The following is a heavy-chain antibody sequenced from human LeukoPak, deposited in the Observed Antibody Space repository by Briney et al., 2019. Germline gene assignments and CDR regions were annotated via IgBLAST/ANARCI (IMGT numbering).Heavy chain of an antibody. D-gene: IGHD3-16*01. V-gene: IGHV3-30*18. Sequence: PGRSLRLSCAASGFTFSSYGMHWVRQAPGKGLEWVAVISYDGSNKYYADSVKGRFTISRDNSKNTLYLQMSSLRAEDTAVYYCAKTMTGYVWGSPNYWGQGTLVTVSS. J-gene: IGHJ4*02. CDR1: GFTFSSYG. CDR3: AKTMTGYVWGSPNY. CDR2: ISYDGSNK.